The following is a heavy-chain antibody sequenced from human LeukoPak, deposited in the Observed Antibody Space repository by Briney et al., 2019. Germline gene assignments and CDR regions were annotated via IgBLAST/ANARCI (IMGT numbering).Heavy chain of an antibody. Sequence: GGSLRRSCAASGFTFRSYWMSWVRQAPGKGLEWVANMKLDGSEEYYVDSVKGRFTISSDNAKNSLYLQMNSLRVDDTAVYYCARWARYCSSGSCYSWFDPWGQGTLVTVSS. V-gene: IGHV3-7*01. J-gene: IGHJ5*02. CDR1: GFTFRSYW. CDR2: MKLDGSEE. CDR3: ARWARYCSSGSCYSWFDP. D-gene: IGHD2-15*01.